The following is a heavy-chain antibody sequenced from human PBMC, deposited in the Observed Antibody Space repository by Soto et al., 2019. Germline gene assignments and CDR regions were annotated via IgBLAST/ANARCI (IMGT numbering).Heavy chain of an antibody. CDR2: ISYDGSNT. Sequence: LRLPCVASGFTFNSDRMRCVRQAPGKGLEWVAIISYDGSNTYYADSVKGRFTISRDISKNTLYLQMNSLRAEYTSVYYCAKEGGLSGSYHISSPYYFDYWGQGT. CDR3: AKEGGLSGSYHISSPYYFDY. V-gene: IGHV3-30*18. J-gene: IGHJ4*02. D-gene: IGHD1-26*01. CDR1: GFTFNSDR.